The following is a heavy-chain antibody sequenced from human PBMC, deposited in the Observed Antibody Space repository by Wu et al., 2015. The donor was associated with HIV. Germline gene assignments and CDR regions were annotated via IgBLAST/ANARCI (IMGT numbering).Heavy chain of an antibody. CDR2: VIPSFGTA. V-gene: IGHV1-69*12. CDR1: GGTFSRYA. D-gene: IGHD6-6*01. CDR3: ARGPPLAAQYYYMDV. J-gene: IGHJ6*03. Sequence: QVQLVQSGAEVKKPGSSVKVSCKASGGTFSRYAISWVRQAPGQGLEWVGGVIPSFGTANYAQKFQGRVTITADESTSTAYMELSSLRSEDTAVYYCARGPPLAAQYYYMDVWGKGTTVTVSS.